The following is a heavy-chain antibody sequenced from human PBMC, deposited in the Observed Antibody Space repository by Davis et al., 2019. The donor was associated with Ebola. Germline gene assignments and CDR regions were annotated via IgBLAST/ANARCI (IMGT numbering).Heavy chain of an antibody. J-gene: IGHJ3*01. Sequence: SGPTLVKPTQTLTLTCTFSGFSLSTSAAGVGWIRQPPGKALEWLALIYGDDDKVYSPSLKNRLTVNKDTSKNQVVLTMTNVDPVDTATYYCAYTPSTAAVEAFYVWGQGTMVTVSS. CDR1: GFSLSTSAAG. CDR3: AYTPSTAAVEAFYV. V-gene: IGHV2-5*02. CDR2: IYGDDDK.